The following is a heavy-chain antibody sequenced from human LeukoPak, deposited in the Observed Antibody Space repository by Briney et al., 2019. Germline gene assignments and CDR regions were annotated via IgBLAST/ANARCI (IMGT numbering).Heavy chain of an antibody. D-gene: IGHD3-22*01. CDR2: FNPNSGGA. Sequence: GSVKVSCKASGYTFTDHYIHWVRQAPGQGLEWMGWFNPNSGGADYAQKFQGRVTMTRDTSITTAYMELSSLRSDDTAVYYCPTMIVVVTNSWGQGTLVTVSS. J-gene: IGHJ4*02. V-gene: IGHV1-2*02. CDR3: PTMIVVVTNS. CDR1: GYTFTDHY.